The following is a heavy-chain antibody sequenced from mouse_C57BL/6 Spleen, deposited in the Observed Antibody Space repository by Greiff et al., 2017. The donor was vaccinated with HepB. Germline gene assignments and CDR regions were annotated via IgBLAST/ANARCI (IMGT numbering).Heavy chain of an antibody. CDR3: ARVIYYYGSSYVGAMDY. D-gene: IGHD1-1*01. V-gene: IGHV5-12*01. Sequence: EVKLMESGGGLVQPGGSLKLSCAASGFTFSDYYMYWVRQTPEKRLEWVAYISNGGGSTYYPDTVKGRFTISRDNAKNTLYLQMSRLKSEDTAMYYCARVIYYYGSSYVGAMDYWGQGTSVTVSS. J-gene: IGHJ4*01. CDR1: GFTFSDYY. CDR2: ISNGGGST.